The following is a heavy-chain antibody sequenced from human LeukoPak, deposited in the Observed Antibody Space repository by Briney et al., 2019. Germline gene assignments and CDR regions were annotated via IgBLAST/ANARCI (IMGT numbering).Heavy chain of an antibody. J-gene: IGHJ4*02. Sequence: GGSLRLSCAASGFTFSSYSMNWVRQAPGKGLEWVSCISISSSYIYYADSVKGRFTISRDNAKNSLYLEMNSLRAEDTAVYYCARGHYYGSGSYYTPDFDYWGQGTLITVSS. CDR3: ARGHYYGSGSYYTPDFDY. CDR2: ISISSSYI. V-gene: IGHV3-21*01. D-gene: IGHD3-10*01. CDR1: GFTFSSYS.